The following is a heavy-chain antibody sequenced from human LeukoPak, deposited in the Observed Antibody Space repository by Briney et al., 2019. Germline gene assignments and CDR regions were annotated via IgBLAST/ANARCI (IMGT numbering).Heavy chain of an antibody. V-gene: IGHV3-11*01. CDR1: GFTFSDYY. Sequence: GGSLRLSCAASGFTFSDYYMSWIRQAPGKGLEWVSYISSSGSTIYYADSVKGRFTISRDNAKNSLYLQMNSLRAEDTAVYYCARTNYYDSSGYYYGGGVDYWGQGTLVTVSS. D-gene: IGHD3-22*01. J-gene: IGHJ4*02. CDR2: ISSSGSTI. CDR3: ARTNYYDSSGYYYGGGVDY.